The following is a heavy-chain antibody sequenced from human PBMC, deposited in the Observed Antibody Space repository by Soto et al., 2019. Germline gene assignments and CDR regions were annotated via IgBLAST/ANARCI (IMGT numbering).Heavy chain of an antibody. CDR3: GSVAHYETSGYPNWYFDL. V-gene: IGHV4-30-2*01. Sequence: QLQLQESGSALVKPSQTLSLACADSGDSIESDFYSWTWIRQPPGKGLEWIGYMSHSGSTYYSPSLTSRVTISLDRSKNQFSLKLSSVTAADTAVYYCGSVAHYETSGYPNWYFDLWGRGTLVAVSS. CDR1: GDSIESDFYS. CDR2: MSHSGST. J-gene: IGHJ2*01. D-gene: IGHD3-22*01.